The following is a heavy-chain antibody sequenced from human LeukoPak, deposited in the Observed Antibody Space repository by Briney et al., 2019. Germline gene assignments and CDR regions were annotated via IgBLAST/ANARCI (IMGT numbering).Heavy chain of an antibody. J-gene: IGHJ6*02. D-gene: IGHD6-13*01. Sequence: SETLSLTCTVSGGSISSYSWSWIRQPPGKGLEWIGYIYYSGSTNYNPSLKSRVTISVDTSKNQFSLKLSSVTAADTAVYYCARRGHSSSWYYYYGMDVWGQGTTVTVSS. V-gene: IGHV4-59*01. CDR2: IYYSGST. CDR1: GGSISSYS. CDR3: ARRGHSSSWYYYYGMDV.